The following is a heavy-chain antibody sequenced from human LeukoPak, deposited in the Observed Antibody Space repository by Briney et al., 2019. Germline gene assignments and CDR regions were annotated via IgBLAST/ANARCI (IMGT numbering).Heavy chain of an antibody. Sequence: ASVKVSCKASGYTFTTYGISWVRQAPGQGLEWMGWISAYNGNTNYAQKFQGRATMTTDTSTSTAYMELRSLRSDDTAVYYCARAVTTVTTFRWFDPWGQGTLVTVSS. CDR2: ISAYNGNT. D-gene: IGHD4-17*01. V-gene: IGHV1-18*01. CDR3: ARAVTTVTTFRWFDP. CDR1: GYTFTTYG. J-gene: IGHJ5*02.